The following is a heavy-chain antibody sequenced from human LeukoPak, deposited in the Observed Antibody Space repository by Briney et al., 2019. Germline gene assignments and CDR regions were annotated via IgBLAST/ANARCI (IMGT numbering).Heavy chain of an antibody. Sequence: GGSLRLSCAASGFTFSSYAMSWVRQAPGKGLEWVSYISSSSSTIYYADSVKGRFTIPRDNAKNTLYLQMNSLRAEDTAVYYCARDSVGWFDPWGQGTLVTVSS. CDR3: ARDSVGWFDP. D-gene: IGHD5/OR15-5a*01. V-gene: IGHV3-48*04. CDR1: GFTFSSYA. CDR2: ISSSSSTI. J-gene: IGHJ5*02.